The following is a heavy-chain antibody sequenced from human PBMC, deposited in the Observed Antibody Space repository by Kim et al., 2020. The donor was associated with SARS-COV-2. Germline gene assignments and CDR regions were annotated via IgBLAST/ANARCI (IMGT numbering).Heavy chain of an antibody. D-gene: IGHD5-18*01. J-gene: IGHJ4*02. CDR3: AKDLGVQLWLRDGGYFDY. V-gene: IGHV3-30*18. CDR1: GFTFSSYG. Sequence: GGSLRLSCAASGFTFSSYGMHWVRQAPGKGLEWVAVISYDGSNKYYADSVKGRFTISRDNSKNTLYLQMNSLRAEDTAVYYCAKDLGVQLWLRDGGYFDYWGQGTLVTVSS. CDR2: ISYDGSNK.